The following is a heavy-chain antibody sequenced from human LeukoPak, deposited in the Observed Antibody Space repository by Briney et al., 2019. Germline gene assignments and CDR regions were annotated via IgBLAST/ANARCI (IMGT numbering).Heavy chain of an antibody. CDR3: ARSGGYGSGISY. CDR2: IYSSGSS. D-gene: IGHD3-10*01. J-gene: IGHJ4*02. CDR1: GGSISAYY. Sequence: TSETLSLTCTVSGGSISAYYWSWIRQPPGKGLEWIGYIYSSGSSNYNPSLKSRVTISVDTSKNQFSQKLSSVTAADTAVYYCARSGGYGSGISYWGQGTLVTVSS. V-gene: IGHV4-59*01.